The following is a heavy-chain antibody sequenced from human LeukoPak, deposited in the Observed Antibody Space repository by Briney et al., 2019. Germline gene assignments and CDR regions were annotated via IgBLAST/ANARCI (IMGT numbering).Heavy chain of an antibody. CDR2: ISYDESNK. V-gene: IGHV3-30*04. Sequence: PGGSLRLSCAASGFTFSSYAMHWVRQAPGKGLEWVAVISYDESNKYYADSAKGRFTISRDNSKNTLYLQMNSLRADDTAVYYCAPIPGDYWGQGTLVTVSS. CDR1: GFTFSSYA. D-gene: IGHD2-2*01. CDR3: APIPGDY. J-gene: IGHJ4*02.